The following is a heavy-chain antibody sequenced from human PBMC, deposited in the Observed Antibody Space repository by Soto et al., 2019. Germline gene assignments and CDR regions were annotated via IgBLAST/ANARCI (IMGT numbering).Heavy chain of an antibody. J-gene: IGHJ6*04. V-gene: IGHV3-53*04. CDR2: LYTGGST. CDR3: ARGDLTAV. Sequence: ELQVVESGGGLVQPGGSLRLSCAASGFTVLSYYRCWGRQATGKGLEWVSVLYTGGSTYYADSVNGRFTISRHNSENTLYLQMNSLRVEDTAVYYCARGDLTAVWGKGTTVTVSS. CDR1: GFTVLSYY.